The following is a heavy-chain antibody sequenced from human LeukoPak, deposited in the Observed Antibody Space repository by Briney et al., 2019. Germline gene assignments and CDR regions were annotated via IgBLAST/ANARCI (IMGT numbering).Heavy chain of an antibody. CDR3: ARGFLKTGFDH. CDR1: GDSVSSNSGA. Sequence: SQTLSLTCAISGDSVSSNSGACNWIRQSSSRGLEWLGRTYYRSKWYNEYVVSVKSRIAINPDTSKNQFSLQLNSMTPEDTAVYYCARGFLKTGFDHWGQGTLVTVSS. D-gene: IGHD2-21*01. J-gene: IGHJ4*02. V-gene: IGHV6-1*01. CDR2: TYYRSKWYN.